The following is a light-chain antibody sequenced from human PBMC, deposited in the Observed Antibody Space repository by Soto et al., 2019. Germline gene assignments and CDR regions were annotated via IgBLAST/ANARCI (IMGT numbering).Light chain of an antibody. CDR1: HGISSY. CDR2: AAS. V-gene: IGKV1-9*01. J-gene: IGKJ5*01. CDR3: QQLNSYPIT. Sequence: IQLTQSPSSLSASVGDRVTITCRASHGISSYLAWYQQKPGKAPKLLIYAASTLQSGVPSRFSGSGSGTDFTLTISSLQTEDFANYYCQQLNSYPITFGQGTRLEIK.